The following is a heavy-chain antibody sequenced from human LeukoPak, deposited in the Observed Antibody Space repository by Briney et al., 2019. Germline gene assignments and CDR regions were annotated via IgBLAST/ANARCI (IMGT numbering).Heavy chain of an antibody. Sequence: GSPLRVSCPSSVFIYSHYAMNWLRPPPCKGLEGVSAINGSCGNTYYADSVKGGFTISRDNSKNTVFLQMNSLRAEDTAVYYCAKWGDYDVLTGYYVSDYWGQGTLVTVSS. CDR3: AKWGDYDVLTGYYVSDY. D-gene: IGHD3-9*01. CDR1: VFIYSHYA. J-gene: IGHJ4*02. V-gene: IGHV3-23*01. CDR2: INGSCGNT.